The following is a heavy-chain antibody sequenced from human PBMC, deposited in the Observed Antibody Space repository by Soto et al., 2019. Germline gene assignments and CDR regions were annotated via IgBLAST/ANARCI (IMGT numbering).Heavy chain of an antibody. V-gene: IGHV3-11*01. CDR1: GFTFSDYY. CDR2: ISSSGSSI. J-gene: IGHJ6*02. D-gene: IGHD6-13*01. Sequence: QVQLVESGGGLVKPGGSLRLSCAASGFTFSDYYMSWIRQAPGKGLEWISYISSSGSSIYYADSVKGRFTISRDNAESSLYLQMNRLRAEDTAVYYCAREPGIAAAATLGGMDVRGQGTTVTVSS. CDR3: AREPGIAAAATLGGMDV.